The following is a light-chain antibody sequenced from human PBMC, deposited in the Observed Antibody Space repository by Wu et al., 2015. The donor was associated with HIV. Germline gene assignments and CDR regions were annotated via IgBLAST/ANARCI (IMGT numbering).Light chain of an antibody. CDR3: QHYGTSSYT. Sequence: EIVLTQSPGTLSLSPGERATLSCTASQTITNTYLAWYQQRPGQAPRLLIYGTSSRATGVPDRFSGSGSGTDFTLTISRLEPEDFVVYYCQHYGTSSYTFGLGDQAGDQT. J-gene: IGKJ2*01. CDR1: QTITNTY. CDR2: GTS. V-gene: IGKV3-20*01.